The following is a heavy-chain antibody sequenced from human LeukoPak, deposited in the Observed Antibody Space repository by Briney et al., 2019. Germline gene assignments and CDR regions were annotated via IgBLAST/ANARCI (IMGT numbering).Heavy chain of an antibody. Sequence: SETLSLTCTVSGYSISSGNFWGWIRQPPGKGLEWIGRIYTSGSTNYNPSLKSRVTISVDTSKNQFSLKLSSVTAADTAVYYCASGKVYQLLNYWGQGTLVTVSS. V-gene: IGHV4-38-2*02. CDR2: IYTSGST. J-gene: IGHJ4*02. CDR1: GYSISSGNF. CDR3: ASGKVYQLLNY. D-gene: IGHD2-2*01.